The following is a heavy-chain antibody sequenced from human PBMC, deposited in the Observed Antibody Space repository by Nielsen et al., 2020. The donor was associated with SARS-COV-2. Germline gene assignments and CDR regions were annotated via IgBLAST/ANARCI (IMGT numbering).Heavy chain of an antibody. CDR2: ISYDGSNK. V-gene: IGHV3-30*03. Sequence: GESLKISCAASGFTFSSYGMHWVRQAPGKGLEWVAVISYDGSNKYYADSVKGRFTISRDNSKNTLYLQMNSLRAEDTAVYYCAREGYSYGDYFDYWGQGTLVTVSS. J-gene: IGHJ4*02. D-gene: IGHD5-18*01. CDR3: AREGYSYGDYFDY. CDR1: GFTFSSYG.